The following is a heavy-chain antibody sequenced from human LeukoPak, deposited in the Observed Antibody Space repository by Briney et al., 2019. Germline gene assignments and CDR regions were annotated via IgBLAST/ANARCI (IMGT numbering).Heavy chain of an antibody. D-gene: IGHD6-13*01. CDR2: ISYDGGNK. CDR3: ARGSYSSSWKTFDY. J-gene: IGHJ4*02. V-gene: IGHV3-30*03. CDR1: GFTFSSYG. Sequence: PGRSLRLSCAASGFTFSSYGMHWVRQAPGKGLEWVAFISYDGGNKYYADSLKGRFTISRDNSKNTLYLQMNSLRADDTAMYYCARGSYSSSWKTFDYWGQGTLVTVSS.